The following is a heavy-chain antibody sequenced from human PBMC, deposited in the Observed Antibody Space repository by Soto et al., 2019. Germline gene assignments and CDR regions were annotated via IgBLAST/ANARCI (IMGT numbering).Heavy chain of an antibody. CDR2: ISYDGTTK. D-gene: IGHD6-13*01. CDR1: GFTFSTHA. J-gene: IGHJ5*02. Sequence: QEQVVESGGGVVQPGRSLRLSCAASGFTFSTHAMHWVRQAPGRGLERVAIISYDGTTKDYADSVKGRFTSSRDNSKNAVYLQMNSLRSEDTALYYCARDWRTAGTTGWFDPWGQGTLVTVSS. CDR3: ARDWRTAGTTGWFDP. V-gene: IGHV3-30-3*01.